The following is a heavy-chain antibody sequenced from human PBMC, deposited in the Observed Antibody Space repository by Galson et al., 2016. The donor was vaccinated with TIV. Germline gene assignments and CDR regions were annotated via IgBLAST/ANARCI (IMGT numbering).Heavy chain of an antibody. V-gene: IGHV1-2*02. CDR2: INPNSGGT. CDR3: ARAATVVGDWYFDL. J-gene: IGHJ2*01. CDR1: GYTFTSHH. Sequence: SVKASCKASGYTFTSHHVHWVRQAPGQGLEWMGSINPNSGGTNYAQSFQGRVTITRDTSISTASMELSMLRSDDTATYYCARAATVVGDWYFDLWGRGTLVPVSS. D-gene: IGHD4-23*01.